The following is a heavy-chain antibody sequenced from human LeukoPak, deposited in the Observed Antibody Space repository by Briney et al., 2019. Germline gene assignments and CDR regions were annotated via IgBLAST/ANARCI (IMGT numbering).Heavy chain of an antibody. D-gene: IGHD3-22*01. CDR2: INSDGSST. CDR3: ARSNYDSSGYYLG. J-gene: IGHJ4*02. Sequence: GGSLRLSCAASGFTFSSYWMHWVRQAPGKGLVWVSRINSDGSSTSYADSVKGRFTISRDNAKNTLYLQMNSLRAEDTAVYYCARSNYDSSGYYLGWGQGTLVTVSS. CDR1: GFTFSSYW. V-gene: IGHV3-74*01.